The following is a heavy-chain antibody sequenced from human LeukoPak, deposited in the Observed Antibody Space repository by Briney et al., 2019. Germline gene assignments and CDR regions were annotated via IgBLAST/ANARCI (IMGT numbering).Heavy chain of an antibody. CDR1: GFTFSSYA. V-gene: IGHV3-23*01. Sequence: PGGSLRLSCAASGFTFSSYAMSWVRQAPGKGLEWVSAISGSGGSTYYADSVKGRFTISRDNSKNTLYLKMNSLRAEDTAVYYCAKDMVVAGYSDFDYWGQGTLVTVSS. CDR2: ISGSGGST. D-gene: IGHD6-19*01. CDR3: AKDMVVAGYSDFDY. J-gene: IGHJ4*02.